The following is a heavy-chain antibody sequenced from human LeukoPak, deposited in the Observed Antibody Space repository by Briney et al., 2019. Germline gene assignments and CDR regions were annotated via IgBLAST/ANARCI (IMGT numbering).Heavy chain of an antibody. J-gene: IGHJ4*02. Sequence: GGSLRLSCAASGFTFSSYEMNWVRQAPGKGLEWVSYISSSGSTIYYADSVKGRFTISRDNAKNSLYLQMNSLRDEDTAVYYCARVLYRTKDYWGQGTLVTVSS. CDR2: ISSSGSTI. V-gene: IGHV3-48*03. D-gene: IGHD2-2*02. CDR1: GFTFSSYE. CDR3: ARVLYRTKDY.